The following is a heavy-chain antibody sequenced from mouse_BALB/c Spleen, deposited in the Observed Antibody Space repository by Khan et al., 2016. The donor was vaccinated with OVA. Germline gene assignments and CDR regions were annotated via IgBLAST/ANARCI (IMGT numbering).Heavy chain of an antibody. CDR1: GYAFSDFW. J-gene: IGHJ3*01. CDR3: ARSGYGGFAY. D-gene: IGHD1-1*02. V-gene: IGHV1-80*01. Sequence: QVQLQQSGAELVRPGSSVKISCKTSGYAFSDFWMNWVKQRPGQGLEWIGQIYPGDGAIYYNGRFKGNATLTADKSSSTASMQLSSLTAEDSAVYFFARSGYGGFAYWGQGTLVTVSA. CDR2: IYPGDGAI.